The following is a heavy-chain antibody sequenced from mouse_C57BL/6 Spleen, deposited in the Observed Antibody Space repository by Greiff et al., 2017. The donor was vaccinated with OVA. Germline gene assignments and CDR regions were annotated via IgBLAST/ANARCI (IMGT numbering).Heavy chain of an antibody. V-gene: IGHV1-19*01. Sequence: EVQLQQSGPVLVKPGASVKMSCKASGYTFTDYYMNWVKQSHGKSLEWIGVINPYNGGTSYNQKFKGKATLTVDKSSSTAYMELNSLTSEDSAVYYCARSEEGLRAMDYWGQGTSVTVSS. CDR1: GYTFTDYY. D-gene: IGHD1-1*01. J-gene: IGHJ4*01. CDR3: ARSEEGLRAMDY. CDR2: INPYNGGT.